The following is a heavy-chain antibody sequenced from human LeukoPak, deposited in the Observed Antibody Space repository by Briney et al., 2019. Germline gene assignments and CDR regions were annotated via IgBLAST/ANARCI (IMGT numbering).Heavy chain of an antibody. CDR1: GFTFSSYE. CDR3: AELGITMIGGV. J-gene: IGHJ6*04. D-gene: IGHD3-10*02. CDR2: ISSSGSTI. Sequence: WGSLRLSCAASGFTFSSYEMNWVRQAPGKGLEWVSYISSSGSTIYYADSVKGRFTISRDNAKNSLYLQMNSLRAEDTAVYYCAELGITMIGGVWGKGATVTISS. V-gene: IGHV3-48*03.